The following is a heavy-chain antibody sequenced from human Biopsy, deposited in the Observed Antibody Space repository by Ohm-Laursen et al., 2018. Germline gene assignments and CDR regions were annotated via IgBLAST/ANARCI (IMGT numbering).Heavy chain of an antibody. Sequence: SETLSLTCTVSGASVTSGSYYWSWIRQPPGKGLEWLGYISNSGSTYYNPSLKSLVTISVDTSKNHFSLKLTSVTAADTAVYYCARESALAGDFDSWGQGTLATVSS. CDR3: ARESALAGDFDS. CDR2: ISNSGST. V-gene: IGHV4-61*01. CDR1: GASVTSGSYY. J-gene: IGHJ4*02. D-gene: IGHD6-19*01.